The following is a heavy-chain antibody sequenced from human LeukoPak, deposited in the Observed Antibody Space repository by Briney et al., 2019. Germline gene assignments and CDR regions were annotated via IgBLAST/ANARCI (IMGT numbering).Heavy chain of an antibody. Sequence: SETLSLTCTVSGGSISSYYWSWIRQPPGKGLEWIGYIYYSGSTNYNPSLKSRVTISVDTSKNQFSLKLSSVTAADTAVYYCARSASMLAAAYGYWGQGTLVTVYS. CDR2: IYYSGST. CDR3: ARSASMLAAAYGY. CDR1: GGSISSYY. J-gene: IGHJ4*02. V-gene: IGHV4-59*08. D-gene: IGHD6-13*01.